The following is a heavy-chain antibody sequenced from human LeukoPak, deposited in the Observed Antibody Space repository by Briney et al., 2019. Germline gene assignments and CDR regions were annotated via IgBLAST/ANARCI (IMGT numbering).Heavy chain of an antibody. Sequence: ASVKVSCKASGYTFTGYYMHWVRQAPGQGLEWMGWINPNSGGTNYAQKFQGRVTMTRDTSISTAYMELSRLRSDDTAVYYCARVWSYYDILTGYYYYMDVWGKGTTVTVSS. V-gene: IGHV1-2*02. CDR3: ARVWSYYDILTGYYYYMDV. CDR2: INPNSGGT. J-gene: IGHJ6*03. CDR1: GYTFTGYY. D-gene: IGHD3-9*01.